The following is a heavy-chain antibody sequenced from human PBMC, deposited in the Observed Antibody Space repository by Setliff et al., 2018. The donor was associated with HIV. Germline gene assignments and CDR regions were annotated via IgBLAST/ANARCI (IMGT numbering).Heavy chain of an antibody. V-gene: IGHV2-70*11. Sequence: SGPTRVTPTQTLTLTCSFPGFSLKISGMCVSWIRQPPGKALEWLARIDWDDDEYYRTSRKTRLTISKDTSKHQVVLTMTNMDPVYTATYYCARIRRSITIFGVVTDYGMDVWGQGTTVTVSS. CDR2: IDWDDDE. J-gene: IGHJ6*02. CDR1: GFSLKISGMC. D-gene: IGHD3-3*01. CDR3: ARIRRSITIFGVVTDYGMDV.